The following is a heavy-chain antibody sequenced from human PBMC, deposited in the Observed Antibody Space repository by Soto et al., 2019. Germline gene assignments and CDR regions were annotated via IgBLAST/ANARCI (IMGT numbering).Heavy chain of an antibody. Sequence: XSVKDSCEVSGYTLTELSMHWVRQAPGKGLEWMGGFDPEDGETIYAQKFQGRVTMTEDTSTDTAYMELSSLRSEDTAVYYCATDFKTQFTINWGQGTLVTVSS. D-gene: IGHD3-3*01. CDR1: GYTLTELS. CDR3: ATDFKTQFTIN. CDR2: FDPEDGET. V-gene: IGHV1-24*01. J-gene: IGHJ4*02.